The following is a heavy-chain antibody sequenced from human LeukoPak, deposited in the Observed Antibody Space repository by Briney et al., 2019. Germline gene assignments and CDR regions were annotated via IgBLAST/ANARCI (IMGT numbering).Heavy chain of an antibody. CDR2: INHSGST. V-gene: IGHV4-34*01. Sequence: NASETLSLTCAVYGGSFSGYYWSWIRQPPGKGLEWIGEINHSGSTNYNPSLKSRVTISVDTSKNQFSLKLSSVTAADTAVYYCARAVGSGSFQTYYYYMDVWGKGTTVTISS. J-gene: IGHJ6*03. CDR3: ARAVGSGSFQTYYYYMDV. CDR1: GGSFSGYY. D-gene: IGHD3-10*01.